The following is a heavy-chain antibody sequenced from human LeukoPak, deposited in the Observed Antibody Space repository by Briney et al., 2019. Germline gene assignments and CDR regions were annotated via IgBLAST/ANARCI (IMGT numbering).Heavy chain of an antibody. D-gene: IGHD3-10*01. CDR1: GFTFSTYW. J-gene: IGHJ4*02. Sequence: GGSLRFSCAASGFTFSTYWMTWVRQAPGKGLEWVANIKQDGGETYYEDSVKGRFTISRDNAKNSLYLQMNSLRAEDTALYYCARLRGGAYWGQGTLVTVSS. CDR2: IKQDGGET. V-gene: IGHV3-7*01. CDR3: ARLRGGAY.